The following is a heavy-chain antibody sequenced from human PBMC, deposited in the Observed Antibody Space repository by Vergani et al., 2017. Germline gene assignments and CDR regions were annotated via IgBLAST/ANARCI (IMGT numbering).Heavy chain of an antibody. Sequence: EVQLVESGGGLVQPGGSLRLSCAASGLTFSSYEMNWVRQAPGKGLEWVSYISSSGSTIYYADSVKGRFTISRDNAKNSLYLQMNSLRAEDTAVYYCVRLAVTTTPPYGMDVWGQGTTVTVSS. CDR3: VRLAVTTTPPYGMDV. J-gene: IGHJ6*02. V-gene: IGHV3-48*03. D-gene: IGHD6-19*01. CDR1: GLTFSSYE. CDR2: ISSSGSTI.